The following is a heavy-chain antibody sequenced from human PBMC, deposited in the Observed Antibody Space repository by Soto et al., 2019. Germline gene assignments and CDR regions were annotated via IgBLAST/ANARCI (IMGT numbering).Heavy chain of an antibody. CDR2: ISYDGSNK. V-gene: IGHV3-30*18. CDR1: TFTFSSYG. D-gene: IGHD4-17*01. CDR3: AKDRGALRWSEEHYYFDY. J-gene: IGHJ4*02. Sequence: QVPLVESGGGVVQPGRSLRLSCAASTFTFSSYGMHWVRQAPGKGLEWVAVISYDGSNKYYADSVKGRFTISRDNSKNTLYLQLNSLQAEDTAVYYCAKDRGALRWSEEHYYFDYWGQGTLVTVAS.